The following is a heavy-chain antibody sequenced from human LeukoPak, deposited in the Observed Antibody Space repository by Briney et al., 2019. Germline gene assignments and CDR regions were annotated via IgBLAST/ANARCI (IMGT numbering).Heavy chain of an antibody. CDR3: AKDTYYDFWSGYYNSPFDY. J-gene: IGHJ4*02. Sequence: PGGSLRLSCAASGFTFSSYAMSWVRQAPGKGLEWVSSISGSGGSTYYADSVKGRFTISRDNSNNTLYLQMNSLRAEDTAVYYCAKDTYYDFWSGYYNSPFDYWGQGTLVTVSS. D-gene: IGHD3-3*01. V-gene: IGHV3-23*01. CDR1: GFTFSSYA. CDR2: ISGSGGST.